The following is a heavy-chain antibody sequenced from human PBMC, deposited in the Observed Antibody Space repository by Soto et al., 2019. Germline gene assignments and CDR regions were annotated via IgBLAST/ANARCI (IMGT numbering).Heavy chain of an antibody. Sequence: SETLSLTCTVSGGSISPYYRSWIRQPAGKGLEWIGRIYASGSTNYNPSLKGRVTMPVATSKNQFSLKLSSVTAADTAVYYCARGGMVIIPTATAFDYWGQGTLVTVSS. J-gene: IGHJ4*02. CDR2: IYASGST. D-gene: IGHD2-2*01. V-gene: IGHV4-4*07. CDR1: GGSISPYY. CDR3: ARGGMVIIPTATAFDY.